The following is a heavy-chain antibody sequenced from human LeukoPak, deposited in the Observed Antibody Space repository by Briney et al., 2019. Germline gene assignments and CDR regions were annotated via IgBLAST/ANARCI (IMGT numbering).Heavy chain of an antibody. Sequence: ASEKVSCKASGYTFSSYGISWVRQAPGQRPEWMGWISAYNGNTNYAQKLQGRVTMTTDTSTSTAYMELRSLRSDDTAVYYCARGFYGGSDYYFDDWGQGTLVTVSS. V-gene: IGHV1-18*01. J-gene: IGHJ4*02. CDR1: GYTFSSYG. D-gene: IGHD4-23*01. CDR2: ISAYNGNT. CDR3: ARGFYGGSDYYFDD.